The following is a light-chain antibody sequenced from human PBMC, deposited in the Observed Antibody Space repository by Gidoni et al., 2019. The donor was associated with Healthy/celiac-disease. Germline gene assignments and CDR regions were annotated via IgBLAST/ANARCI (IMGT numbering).Light chain of an antibody. CDR3: QQRSNWPPIT. J-gene: IGKJ5*01. CDR2: DAP. CDR1: QSVSSY. Sequence: QSVSSYLAWYQQKPGQAPRLLIYDAPNRATGIPARFSGSGSGTDFTLTISSQEPEDFAVYYCQQRSNWPPITFGQGTRLEIK. V-gene: IGKV3-11*01.